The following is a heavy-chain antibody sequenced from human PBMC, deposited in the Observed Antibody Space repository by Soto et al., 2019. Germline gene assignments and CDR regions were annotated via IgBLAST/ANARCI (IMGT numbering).Heavy chain of an antibody. CDR2: MNPNSGYI. Sequence: QVQLVQSGAEVKRPGASVKVSCKASGYTFTPHDINWVRQATGQGLEWMGRMNPNSGYIDFAQRFQGRLTMTTNTSISTAYMELSSLRSEDTAIYHCARGLYCSGGTCSDSWGQGTLVIVSS. CDR3: ARGLYCSGGTCSDS. D-gene: IGHD2-15*01. CDR1: GYTFTPHD. J-gene: IGHJ4*02. V-gene: IGHV1-8*01.